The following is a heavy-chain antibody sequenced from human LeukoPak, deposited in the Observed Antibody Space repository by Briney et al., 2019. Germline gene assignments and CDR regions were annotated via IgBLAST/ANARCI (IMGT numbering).Heavy chain of an antibody. J-gene: IGHJ3*02. CDR2: INPNSGGT. D-gene: IGHD3-3*01. CDR1: GYTFTGYY. Sequence: GASVKVSCKASGYTFTGYYMHWVRQAPGQGLEWMGGINPNSGGTNYAQKFQGRVTMTRDTSISTAYMELSRLKSDDTAVYYCARSRSYYDFWSGSDDAFDIWGQGTMVTVSS. V-gene: IGHV1-2*02. CDR3: ARSRSYYDFWSGSDDAFDI.